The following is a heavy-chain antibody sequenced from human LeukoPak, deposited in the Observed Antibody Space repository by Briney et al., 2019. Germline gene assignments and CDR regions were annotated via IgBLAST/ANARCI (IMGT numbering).Heavy chain of an antibody. V-gene: IGHV3-23*01. CDR2: ISGSGGST. CDR1: GFTFSSYA. CDR3: HTTRTHQGYDTHVLDY. Sequence: AGGSLRLSCAASGFTFSSYAMSWVRQAPGKGLEWVSAISGSGGSTYYADSVKGRFTISRDNSKNTLYLQMNSLRAEDTAVYYCHTTRTHQGYDTHVLDYWGQGTLVTVSS. D-gene: IGHD3-9*01. J-gene: IGHJ4*02.